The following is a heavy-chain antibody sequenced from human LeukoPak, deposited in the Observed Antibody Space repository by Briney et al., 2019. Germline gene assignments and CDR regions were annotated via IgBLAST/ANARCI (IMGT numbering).Heavy chain of an antibody. Sequence: RASVKVSCKASGYTFTGYYMHWVRQAPGQGLEWMGWINPNSGGTNYAQKFQGRVTMTRDTSISTAYMELSRLRSDDTAVYYCARKRYGLGSYYKSALDYWGQGTLVTVSS. CDR3: ARKRYGLGSYYKSALDY. CDR2: INPNSGGT. D-gene: IGHD3-10*01. V-gene: IGHV1-2*02. CDR1: GYTFTGYY. J-gene: IGHJ4*02.